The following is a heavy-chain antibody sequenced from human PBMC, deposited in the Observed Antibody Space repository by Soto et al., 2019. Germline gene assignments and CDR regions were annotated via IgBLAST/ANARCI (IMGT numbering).Heavy chain of an antibody. D-gene: IGHD4-4*01. CDR1: GGSISICC. Sequence: SETLSLTCTVSGGSISICCWGGIRQPPGKGLKWIGFIYSGGTTYYNPALKSRVPISEDTPKNQFSLKMNSVTAADTAVYYCARGYSTIWYRVAFWVQGTLVTVSA. CDR2: IYSGGTT. V-gene: IGHV4-59*01. CDR3: ARGYSTIWYRVAF. J-gene: IGHJ4*02.